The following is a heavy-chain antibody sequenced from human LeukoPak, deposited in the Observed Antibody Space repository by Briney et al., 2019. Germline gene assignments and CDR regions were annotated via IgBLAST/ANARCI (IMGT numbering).Heavy chain of an antibody. Sequence: GGSLRLSCAASGFTFSSYGMHWVRQAPGKGLEWVAVIWYDGSNKYYADSVKGRFTISRDNSKNTLYLQMNSLRAEDTAVYYCARDEGDIVVVVAANDAFDIWGQGTMVTVSS. V-gene: IGHV3-33*01. CDR3: ARDEGDIVVVVAANDAFDI. D-gene: IGHD2-15*01. CDR1: GFTFSSYG. J-gene: IGHJ3*02. CDR2: IWYDGSNK.